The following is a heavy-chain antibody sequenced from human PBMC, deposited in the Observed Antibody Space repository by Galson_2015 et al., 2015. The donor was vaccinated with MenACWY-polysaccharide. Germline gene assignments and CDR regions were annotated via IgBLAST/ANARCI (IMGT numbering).Heavy chain of an antibody. Sequence: SLRLSCAASGFTFSSYAINWVRQAPGKGLEWVAVISYDASNKYYRDSVKGRVTLSRDNSKNTVFLEMNSLGAEDTGVYYCARDYCSRTRCSGMDVWGQGTTFTVSS. V-gene: IGHV3-30-3*01. CDR3: ARDYCSRTRCSGMDV. CDR1: GFTFSSYA. CDR2: ISYDASNK. J-gene: IGHJ6*02. D-gene: IGHD2-15*01.